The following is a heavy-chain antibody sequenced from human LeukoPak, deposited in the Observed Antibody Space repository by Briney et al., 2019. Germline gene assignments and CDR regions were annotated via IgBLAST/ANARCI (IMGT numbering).Heavy chain of an antibody. J-gene: IGHJ6*03. CDR1: GFILSDYA. CDR2: ISGSGGRT. D-gene: IGHD1-26*01. CDR3: AKTPLGGATPYYYHMDV. Sequence: GGSLRLSCALFGFILSDYAMTWVRQPPGKGLEWVSGISGSGGRTYYADSVKGRFTISRDNSKNTLSLQMNSLRAEDTAVYYCAKTPLGGATPYYYHMDVWGRGTTVTVSS. V-gene: IGHV3-23*01.